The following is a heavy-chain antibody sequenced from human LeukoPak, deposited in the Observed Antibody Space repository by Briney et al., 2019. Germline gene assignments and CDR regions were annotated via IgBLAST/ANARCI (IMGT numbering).Heavy chain of an antibody. CDR3: AKDLYYYGSAWDY. D-gene: IGHD3-10*01. CDR2: ISGSGGST. V-gene: IGHV3-23*01. CDR1: GFTFSSYA. J-gene: IGHJ4*02. Sequence: GGSLRLSCAASGFTFSSYAMSWVRQAPGKGLEWVSAISGSGGSTYYADSVKGRFTISRDNSKNTLYLQMNSLRAEDTAVCYCAKDLYYYGSAWDYWGQGTLVTVSS.